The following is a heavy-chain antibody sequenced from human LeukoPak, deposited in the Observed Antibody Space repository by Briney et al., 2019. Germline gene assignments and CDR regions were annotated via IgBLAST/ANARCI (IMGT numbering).Heavy chain of an antibody. Sequence: GGSLRLSCAASGFTFSSNAMNWVRQAPGKGLEWVSVISGSGGSTYYADSVKGRFTISRDNSKNTLYLQMNSPRAEDTAVYYCAKGLYDSSGYYTFDYWGQGTLVTVSS. J-gene: IGHJ4*02. CDR3: AKGLYDSSGYYTFDY. CDR1: GFTFSSNA. CDR2: ISGSGGST. V-gene: IGHV3-23*01. D-gene: IGHD3-22*01.